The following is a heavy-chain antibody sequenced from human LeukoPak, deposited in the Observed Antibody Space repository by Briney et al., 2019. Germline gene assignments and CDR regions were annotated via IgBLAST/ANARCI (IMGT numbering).Heavy chain of an antibody. CDR2: ISSSSSYI. Sequence: GGSLRLSCAASGFTFSSYSMNWVRPAPGKGLEWVSSISSSSSYIYYADSVKGRFTISRDNTKNSLFLQITSLRAEDTAVYYCARGRAVAGTDYWGQGTLVTVSS. D-gene: IGHD6-19*01. J-gene: IGHJ4*02. CDR1: GFTFSSYS. CDR3: ARGRAVAGTDY. V-gene: IGHV3-21*01.